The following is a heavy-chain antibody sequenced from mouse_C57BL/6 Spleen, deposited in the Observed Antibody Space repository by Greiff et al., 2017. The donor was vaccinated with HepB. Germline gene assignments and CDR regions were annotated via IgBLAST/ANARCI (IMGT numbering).Heavy chain of an antibody. CDR2: IYPRSGNT. CDR3: ASGGRPWYFDV. CDR1: GYTFTSYG. J-gene: IGHJ1*03. V-gene: IGHV1-81*01. Sequence: VQLVESGAELARPGASVKLSCKASGYTFTSYGISWVKQRTGQGLEWIGEIYPRSGNTYYNEKFKGKATLTADKSSSTAYMELRSLTSEDSAVYFCASGGRPWYFDVWGTGTTVTVSS.